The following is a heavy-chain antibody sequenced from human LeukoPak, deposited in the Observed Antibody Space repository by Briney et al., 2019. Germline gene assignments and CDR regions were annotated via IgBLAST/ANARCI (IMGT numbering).Heavy chain of an antibody. V-gene: IGHV1-8*01. D-gene: IGHD6-25*01. CDR1: GYTFTSYD. CDR2: MNPISGNT. CDR3: ARKSGSHDNNVYFGD. Sequence: ASVKVSCKASGYTFTSYDINWVRQATGQGLEWMGGMNPISGNTGYAQKLQGRVTMTRNTYISTAYMELSSLKSEDTAVYYCARKSGSHDNNVYFGDWGPVVLVTVSS. J-gene: IGHJ4*02.